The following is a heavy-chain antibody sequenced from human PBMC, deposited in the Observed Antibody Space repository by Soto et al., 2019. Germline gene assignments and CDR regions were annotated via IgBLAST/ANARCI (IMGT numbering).Heavy chain of an antibody. Sequence: GGSLRLSCAASGFTFSSYAMSWVRQAPGKGLEWVSAISGSGGSTYYADSVKGQFTISRDNSKNTLYLQMNSLRAADTAVYYCAGGDYYHSSGYYFYYYTMDVWGQGTTVTVSS. CDR1: GFTFSSYA. CDR3: AGGDYYHSSGYYFYYYTMDV. D-gene: IGHD3-22*01. V-gene: IGHV3-23*01. CDR2: ISGSGGST. J-gene: IGHJ6*02.